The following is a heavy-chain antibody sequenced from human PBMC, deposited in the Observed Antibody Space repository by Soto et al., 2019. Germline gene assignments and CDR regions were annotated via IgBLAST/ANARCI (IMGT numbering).Heavy chain of an antibody. D-gene: IGHD1-1*01. CDR2: IYYSGST. J-gene: IGHJ4*02. V-gene: IGHV4-59*01. CDR1: GGSISSYN. Sequence: PSETLSLTCSVSGGSISSYNWSWLRQPPGKGLEWIGYIYYSGSTNYNPSLKSRVTISVDTSKNQFSLKLSSVTAADTAVYYCARVQAGTIDYWGQGALVPV. CDR3: ARVQAGTIDY.